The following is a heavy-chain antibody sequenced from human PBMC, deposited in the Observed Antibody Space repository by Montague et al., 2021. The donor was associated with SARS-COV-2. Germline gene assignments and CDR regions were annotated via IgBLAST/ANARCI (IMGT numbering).Heavy chain of an antibody. J-gene: IGHJ4*02. D-gene: IGHD6-13*01. CDR3: ARDARYSLSWSFDY. V-gene: IGHV6-1*01. Sequence: NDYAVSVKSRMTISPDTSKNQFSLQLSSVTPEDRAVYYCARDARYSLSWSFDYLGQGTLVTVSS. CDR2: N.